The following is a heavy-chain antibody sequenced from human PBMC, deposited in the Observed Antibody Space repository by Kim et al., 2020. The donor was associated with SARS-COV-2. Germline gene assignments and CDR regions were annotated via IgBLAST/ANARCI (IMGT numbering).Heavy chain of an antibody. D-gene: IGHD3-22*01. CDR3: AAGIRVTMIVKPWYFDS. V-gene: IGHV1-24*01. CDR2: FDPEDGET. Sequence: ASVKVSCKVSGYTLTELSMNWVRQAPGKGLEWMGGFDPEDGETIYVQKFQGRVTMTEDTSTDTAYMELSSLRSEDTAVYYSAAGIRVTMIVKPWYFDSWGPGNPVTVSS. CDR1: GYTLTELS. J-gene: IGHJ4*02.